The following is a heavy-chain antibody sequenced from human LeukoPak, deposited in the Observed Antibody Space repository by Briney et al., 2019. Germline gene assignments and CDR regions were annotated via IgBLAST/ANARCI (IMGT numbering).Heavy chain of an antibody. J-gene: IGHJ4*02. V-gene: IGHV3-23*01. Sequence: GGSLRLSCAASGFTFANHAMNWVRQAPGKGLEWVSVISGSGATTIYADSVKGRITISRDNSKNTLYLQMNSLRAEDTAVYYCAKAIYASGSPSTSIDYWGQGTLVTVSS. CDR3: AKAIYASGSPSTSIDY. D-gene: IGHD3-10*01. CDR1: GFTFANHA. CDR2: ISGSGATT.